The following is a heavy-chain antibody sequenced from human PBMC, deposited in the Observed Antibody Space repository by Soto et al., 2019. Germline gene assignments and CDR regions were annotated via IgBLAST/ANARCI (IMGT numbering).Heavy chain of an antibody. V-gene: IGHV1-46*01. CDR2: INPSGGST. Sequence: KMPPASVKVSCKASGYTFTSYYMHWVRQAPGQGLEWMGIINPSGGSTTYAQKFQGRVTMTRDTSTSTVSMELTTLRSEGTAVYYCARARGYSYGYSGHYFDYCGHGTLVTVSP. CDR3: ARARGYSYGYSGHYFDY. D-gene: IGHD5-18*01. CDR1: GYTFTSYY. J-gene: IGHJ4*01.